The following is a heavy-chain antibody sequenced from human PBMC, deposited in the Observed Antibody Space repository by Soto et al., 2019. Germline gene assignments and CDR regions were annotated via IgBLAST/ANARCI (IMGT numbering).Heavy chain of an antibody. Sequence: GGSLRLSCAASGFTFSSYAMSWVRQAPGKGLEWVSAISGSGGSTYYADSVKGRFTISRDNSKNTLYLQMNSLRAEDTAVYYCAKGFGFGELLGGYYYYYMDVWGKGTTVTVSS. CDR3: AKGFGFGELLGGYYYYYMDV. V-gene: IGHV3-23*01. J-gene: IGHJ6*03. CDR1: GFTFSSYA. D-gene: IGHD3-10*01. CDR2: ISGSGGST.